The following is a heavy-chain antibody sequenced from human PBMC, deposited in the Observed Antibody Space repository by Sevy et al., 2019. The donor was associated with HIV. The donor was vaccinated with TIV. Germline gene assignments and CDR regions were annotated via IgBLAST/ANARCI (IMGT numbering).Heavy chain of an antibody. D-gene: IGHD3-10*01. CDR2: ISGSGGST. CDR3: AKSGSYYYGSGSYYKGGDYFDY. V-gene: IGHV3-23*01. J-gene: IGHJ4*02. CDR1: GFTFSSYA. Sequence: GGSLRLSCAASGFTFSSYAMSWVRQAPGKGLEWVSAISGSGGSTYYADSVKGRFTISRDNSKNTRYLQMNSPRAEDTAVYYCAKSGSYYYGSGSYYKGGDYFDYWGQGTLVTVSS.